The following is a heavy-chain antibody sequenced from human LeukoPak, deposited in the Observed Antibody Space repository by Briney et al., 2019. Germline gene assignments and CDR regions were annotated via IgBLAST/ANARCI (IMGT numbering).Heavy chain of an antibody. CDR3: ARVGSGATPFDY. Sequence: PGESLKISCKGYGYSFSNFWIGWVRQTPGKGLEGMGIIYPGDSHTRHSPSFQGQVTITTDKSISTAYLQWSSLKASDTAMYYCARVGSGATPFDYWGQGTLVTVSS. CDR2: IYPGDSHT. D-gene: IGHD1-26*01. V-gene: IGHV5-51*01. CDR1: GYSFSNFW. J-gene: IGHJ4*02.